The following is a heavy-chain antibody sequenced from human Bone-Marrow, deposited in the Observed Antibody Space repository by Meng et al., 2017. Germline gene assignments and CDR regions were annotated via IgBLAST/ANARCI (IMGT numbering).Heavy chain of an antibody. CDR1: GGSISSSNW. CDR2: IYHSGST. D-gene: IGHD6-25*01. V-gene: IGHV4-4*02. Sequence: SETLSLTCAVSGGSISSSNWWSWVRQPPGKGLEWIGEIYHSGSTNYNPSLKSRVTISVDKSKNQFSLKLSSVTAADTAVYYCARDEDISAAGKLFGDYWGQGTLVTVSS. J-gene: IGHJ4*02. CDR3: ARDEDISAAGKLFGDY.